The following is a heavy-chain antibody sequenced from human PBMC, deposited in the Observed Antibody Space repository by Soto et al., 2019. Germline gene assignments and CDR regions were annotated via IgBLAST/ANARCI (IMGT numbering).Heavy chain of an antibody. V-gene: IGHV1-18*01. J-gene: IGHJ4*02. Sequence: ASVKVSCKASGYTFTSYGISWVRQAPGQGLEWMGWISAYNGNTNYAQKLQGRVTITTDTSASTAYMELSSLRSEDTAVYYCAFVPAAKSAQIDYWGQGTLVTVSS. CDR1: GYTFTSYG. D-gene: IGHD2-2*01. CDR2: ISAYNGNT. CDR3: AFVPAAKSAQIDY.